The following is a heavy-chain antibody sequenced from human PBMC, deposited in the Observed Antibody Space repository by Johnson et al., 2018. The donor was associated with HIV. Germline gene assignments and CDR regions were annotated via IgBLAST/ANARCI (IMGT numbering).Heavy chain of an antibody. J-gene: IGHJ3*02. D-gene: IGHD3-22*01. CDR2: ISYDGSNK. CDR3: AGGQGYYYDSSGPTLNAFDI. CDR1: GFTFSSYA. V-gene: IGHV3-30-3*01. Sequence: QVQLVESGGGVVQPGRSLRLSCAASGFTFSSYAMHWVRQAPGKGLEWVAVISYDGSNKYYADSVKGRFTISRDNSKNTLYLQMNSLRAEDTAVYYCAGGQGYYYDSSGPTLNAFDIWGQGTMVTVSS.